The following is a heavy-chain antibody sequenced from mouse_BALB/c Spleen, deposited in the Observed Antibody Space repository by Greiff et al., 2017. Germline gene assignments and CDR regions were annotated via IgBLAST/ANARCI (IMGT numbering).Heavy chain of an antibody. CDR3: ARHGIHWYFDV. Sequence: EVKLQESGGGLVQPGGSLKLSCAASGFTFSSYTMSWVRQTPEKRLEWVAYISNGGGSTYYPDTVKGRFTISRDNAKNTLYLQMSSLKSEDTAMYYCARHGIHWYFDVWGAGTTVTVSS. J-gene: IGHJ1*01. CDR2: ISNGGGST. V-gene: IGHV5-12-2*01. D-gene: IGHD1-1*02. CDR1: GFTFSSYT.